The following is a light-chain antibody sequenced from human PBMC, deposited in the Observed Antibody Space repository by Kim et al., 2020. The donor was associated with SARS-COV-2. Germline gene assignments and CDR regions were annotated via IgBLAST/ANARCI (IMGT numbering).Light chain of an antibody. CDR1: TGPVTSSHF. CDR3: LLSYSGVWV. Sequence: PGGSVTLTCSSSTGPVTSSHFPYCFQQRPGQAPRTLISDTTNTHSWTPARFSGSLLGDKAALTLSGAQPEDEADYYCLLSYSGVWVFGGGTRLTVL. J-gene: IGLJ3*02. V-gene: IGLV7-46*01. CDR2: DTT.